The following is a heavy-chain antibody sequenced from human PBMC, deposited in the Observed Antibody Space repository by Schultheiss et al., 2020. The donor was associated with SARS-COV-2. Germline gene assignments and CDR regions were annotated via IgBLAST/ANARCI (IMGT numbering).Heavy chain of an antibody. J-gene: IGHJ5*02. CDR3: ARVGLYCSGGSCYSGVEWWFDP. Sequence: SETLSLTCAVYGGSFSGYYWSWIRQPPGKGLEWIGYIYYSGSTYYNPSLKSRVTISVDTSKNQFSLKLSSVTAADTAVYYCARVGLYCSGGSCYSGVEWWFDPWGQGTLVTVSS. CDR1: GGSFSGYY. D-gene: IGHD2-15*01. V-gene: IGHV4-34*01. CDR2: IYYSGST.